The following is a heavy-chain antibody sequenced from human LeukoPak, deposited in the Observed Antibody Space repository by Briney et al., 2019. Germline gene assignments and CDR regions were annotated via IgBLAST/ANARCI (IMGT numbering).Heavy chain of an antibody. V-gene: IGHV1-18*01. D-gene: IGHD6-13*01. J-gene: IGHJ4*02. Sequence: GASVKVSCKASGYTFTTYGISWVRQAPGQGLEWMGWISTYNGNPTYVQNLQGRVTMTTDTSTSTAYMELRSLRSDDTAVYYCARDPGRIAANFDYWGQGTLVTVSS. CDR3: ARDPGRIAANFDY. CDR2: ISTYNGNP. CDR1: GYTFTTYG.